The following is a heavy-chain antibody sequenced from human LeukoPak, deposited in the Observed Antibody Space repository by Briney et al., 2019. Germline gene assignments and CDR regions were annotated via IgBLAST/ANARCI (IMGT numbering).Heavy chain of an antibody. CDR2: INRSGST. CDR1: GGSFSGYY. J-gene: IGHJ2*01. V-gene: IGHV4-34*01. CDR3: ARRRQYDSSLFWNFDL. Sequence: SETLSLTCAVYGGSFSGYYWSWIRQSPGKGLEWIGEINRSGSTNYNPSLKSRVTISVDTSKNQFSLKLSSVTAADTAVYYCARRRQYDSSLFWNFDLWGRGTLVTVSS. D-gene: IGHD6-6*01.